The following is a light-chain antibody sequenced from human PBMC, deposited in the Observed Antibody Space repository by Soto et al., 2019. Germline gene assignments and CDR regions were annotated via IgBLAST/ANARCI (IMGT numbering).Light chain of an antibody. CDR3: QQYYGTPT. CDR1: QSLFFTSNKKNY. J-gene: IGKJ1*01. Sequence: DIVMTQSPDSLAVSLGETAAINCKSNQSLFFTSNKKNYLAWYRQKPGQPPQLIISWASSRESGVPDRLSGGGSGTDFTITIKSLQAEDLAVYYCQQYYGTPTFGQGTKVDIK. CDR2: WAS. V-gene: IGKV4-1*01.